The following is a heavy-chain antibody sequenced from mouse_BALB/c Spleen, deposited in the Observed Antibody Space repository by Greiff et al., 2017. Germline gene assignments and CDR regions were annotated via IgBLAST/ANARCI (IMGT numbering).Heavy chain of an antibody. Sequence: QVQLQQSGAELAKPGASVKMSCKASGYTFTSYWMHWVKQRPGQGLEWIGYINPSTGYTEYNQKFKDKATLTADKSSSTAYMQLSSLTSEDSAVYYCAREEDFDYWGQGTTLTVSS. V-gene: IGHV1-7*01. J-gene: IGHJ2*01. CDR3: AREEDFDY. CDR2: INPSTGYT. CDR1: GYTFTSYW.